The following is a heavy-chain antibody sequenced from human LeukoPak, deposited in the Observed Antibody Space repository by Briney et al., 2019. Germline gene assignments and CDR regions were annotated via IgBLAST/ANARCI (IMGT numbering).Heavy chain of an antibody. CDR2: ISYDGSNK. CDR3: ARGRSSGLSDY. CDR1: GFTFSSYA. Sequence: GGSLRLSCAASGFTFSSYAMHWVRQAPGKGLEWVAVISYDGSNKYYADSVKGRFTISRDNSKNTLYLQMNSLRSEDTAVYYCARGRSSGLSDYWGQGTLVTVSS. J-gene: IGHJ4*02. V-gene: IGHV3-30*01. D-gene: IGHD6-19*01.